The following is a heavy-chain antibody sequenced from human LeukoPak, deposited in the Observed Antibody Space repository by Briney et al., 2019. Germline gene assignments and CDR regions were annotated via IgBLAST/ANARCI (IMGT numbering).Heavy chain of an antibody. CDR1: GFTFGDYG. D-gene: IGHD6-13*01. CDR2: IYRGGST. J-gene: IGHJ4*02. V-gene: IGHV3-66*01. Sequence: GGSLRLSCTASGFTFGDYGLSSVRQAPGKGLEWVSVIYRGGSTYYADSVKGRFTISRDNSKNTLYLQMNSLRAEDTAVYYCARVLQQLAFDYWGQGTLVTVSS. CDR3: ARVLQQLAFDY.